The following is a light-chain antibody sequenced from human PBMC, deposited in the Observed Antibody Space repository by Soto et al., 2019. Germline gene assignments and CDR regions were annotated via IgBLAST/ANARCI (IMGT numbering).Light chain of an antibody. CDR3: MQATQFPYT. Sequence: DVVMTQTPLSSPVTLGQPASISCRSSQRLVHSDGNTYLSWLQQRPGQPPRLLLYKISNRFSGVPDRFSGSGAGTDFTLKISRVEAEDVGVYYCMQATQFPYTFGQGTKLEIK. CDR2: KIS. CDR1: QRLVHSDGNTY. J-gene: IGKJ2*01. V-gene: IGKV2-24*01.